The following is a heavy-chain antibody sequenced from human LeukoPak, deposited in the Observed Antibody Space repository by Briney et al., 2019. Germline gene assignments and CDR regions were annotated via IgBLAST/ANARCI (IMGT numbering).Heavy chain of an antibody. J-gene: IGHJ6*03. D-gene: IGHD6-13*01. Sequence: GGSLRLSCAASGFSFDDYAMHWVRQAPGKGLEWVSGISWNSGSIGYADSVKGRFTISRDNAKNSLYLQMNSLRAEDTALYYCAKDRYSSSLFYMDVWGKGTTVTVSS. CDR3: AKDRYSSSLFYMDV. V-gene: IGHV3-9*01. CDR2: ISWNSGSI. CDR1: GFSFDDYA.